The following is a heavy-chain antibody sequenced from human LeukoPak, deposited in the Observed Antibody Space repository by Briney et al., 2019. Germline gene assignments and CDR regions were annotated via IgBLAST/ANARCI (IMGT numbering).Heavy chain of an antibody. J-gene: IGHJ4*02. D-gene: IGHD1-14*01. CDR1: GYTFTGYY. CDR2: INPNSGGT. V-gene: IGHV1-2*02. CDR3: ARGPQSGEPLEGR. Sequence: ASVKVSCKASGYTFTGYYMHWVRQAPGQGLEWMGWINPNSGGTNYAQKFQGRVTMTRDTSISTAYMELSRLRSDDTAVYYCARGPQSGEPLEGRWGQGTLVTVSS.